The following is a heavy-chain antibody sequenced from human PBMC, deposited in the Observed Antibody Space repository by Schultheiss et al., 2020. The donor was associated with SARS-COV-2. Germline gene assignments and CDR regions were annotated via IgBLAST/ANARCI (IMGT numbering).Heavy chain of an antibody. CDR3: ARGEDSSSSQIVV. CDR1: GGSISSYY. D-gene: IGHD6-6*01. J-gene: IGHJ4*02. Sequence: SETLSLTCTVSGGSISSYYWSWIRQPPGKGLEWIGNIYYSGSTYYNPSLKSRVTISVDTSKNQFSLKLSSVTAADTAVYYCARGEDSSSSQIVVWGQGTLVTVSS. CDR2: IYYSGST. V-gene: IGHV4-59*08.